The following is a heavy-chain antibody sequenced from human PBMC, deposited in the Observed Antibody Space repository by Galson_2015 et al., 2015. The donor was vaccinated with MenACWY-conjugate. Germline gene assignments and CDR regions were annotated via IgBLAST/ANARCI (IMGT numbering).Heavy chain of an antibody. J-gene: IGHJ6*02. CDR3: TRHPPGGRGMDV. D-gene: IGHD1-26*01. Sequence: QSGAEVKQPGESLKISCKGSGYYFTSYWIAWVRQIPGKGLEWMGLISPGDSYTRYNPAFQGQVTISADKSISTAYLQWNSLQASDTAMYYCTRHPPGGRGMDVWGQGTTVTVSS. CDR2: ISPGDSYT. V-gene: IGHV5-51*01. CDR1: GYYFTSYW.